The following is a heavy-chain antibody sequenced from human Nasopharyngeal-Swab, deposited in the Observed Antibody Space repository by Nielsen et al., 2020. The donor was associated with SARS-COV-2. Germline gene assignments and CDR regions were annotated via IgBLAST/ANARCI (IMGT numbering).Heavy chain of an antibody. V-gene: IGHV4-59*08. CDR3: ARTLYDIVTNQYEGYDT. D-gene: IGHD3-9*01. CDR1: GDSVTSYY. CDR2: IYYSGDT. Sequence: SETLSLTCAISGDSVTSYYWGWIRQPPGKGLEWIGYIYYSGDTDYNPALQSRVSISADTSRNQFSLKLTSVTAADTAVYYCARTLYDIVTNQYEGYDTWGPGILVTVSS. J-gene: IGHJ5*02.